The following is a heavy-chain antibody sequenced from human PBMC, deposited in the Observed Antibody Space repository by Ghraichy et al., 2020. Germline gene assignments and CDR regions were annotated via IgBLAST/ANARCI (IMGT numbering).Heavy chain of an antibody. CDR1: GYSISSGYY. Sequence: SETLSLTCTVSGYSISSGYYWGWIRQSPGKGLEWIWSIHYSGSTYNNPSLKSRVIISVDTSKNQFFLKVSSVTAADTAVYHCARDRSRYTGSYYYYYGIDGWGKGTTVT. CDR2: IHYSGST. CDR3: ARDRSRYTGSYYYYYGIDG. V-gene: IGHV4-38-2*02. J-gene: IGHJ6*04. D-gene: IGHD1-26*01.